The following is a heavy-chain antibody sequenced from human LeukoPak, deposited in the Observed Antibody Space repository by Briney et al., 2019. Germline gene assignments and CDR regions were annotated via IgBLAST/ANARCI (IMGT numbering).Heavy chain of an antibody. CDR3: ARWDSGYGLDV. CDR2: INIGNGNT. V-gene: IGHV1-3*04. Sequence: ASVKVSCKASGYTFTSYAMHWVRQAPGQRLEWMGWINIGNGNTKHSQNLQGRVTIIRDTSASTAYMQLSSLRYEDTAIYYCARWDSGYGLDVWGQGTTVTVSS. J-gene: IGHJ6*02. D-gene: IGHD1-26*01. CDR1: GYTFTSYA.